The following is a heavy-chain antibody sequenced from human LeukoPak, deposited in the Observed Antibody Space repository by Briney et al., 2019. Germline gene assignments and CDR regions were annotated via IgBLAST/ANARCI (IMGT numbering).Heavy chain of an antibody. V-gene: IGHV3-7*01. CDR1: GFTFSSYW. CDR3: ARDRIAVAGIYYYYGMDV. D-gene: IGHD6-19*01. Sequence: GGSLRLSCVASGFTFSSYWMSWVRQAPGKGLEWAANIKQDGSEKYYVDTVKGRFTISRDNAKNSLYLQMNSLRAEDTAVYYCARDRIAVAGIYYYYGMDVWGQGTTVTVSS. CDR2: IKQDGSEK. J-gene: IGHJ6*02.